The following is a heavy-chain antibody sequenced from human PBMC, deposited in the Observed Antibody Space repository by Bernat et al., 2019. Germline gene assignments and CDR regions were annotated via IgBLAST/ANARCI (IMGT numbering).Heavy chain of an antibody. CDR1: GFTLDSYR. D-gene: IGHD1-26*01. V-gene: IGHV3-23*01. CDR3: AKVQSRSGTRTYIDY. J-gene: IGHJ4*02. Sequence: EVQLLESGGGFVQPGGSLRLSCAASGFTLDSYRMSWLRQAPGKGPEWVSGISASVGTTYSADSVKGRFTVSRDNSKNKVYLQMNRLRAEDMAGYYCAKVQSRSGTRTYIDYWGQGTLVTVSS. CDR2: ISASVGTT.